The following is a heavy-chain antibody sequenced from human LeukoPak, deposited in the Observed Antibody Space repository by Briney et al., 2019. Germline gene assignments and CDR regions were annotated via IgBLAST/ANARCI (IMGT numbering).Heavy chain of an antibody. CDR3: ARTNSSSWYGVMIGWFDP. CDR1: GGSISSYY. J-gene: IGHJ5*02. V-gene: IGHV4-4*07. CDR2: IYTSGST. Sequence: PSETLSLTCTVSGGSISSYYWSWIRQPAGKGLEWIGRIYTSGSTNHNPSPKSRVTMSVDTSKNQFSLKLSSVTAADTAVYYCARTNSSSWYGVMIGWFDPWCQGTLVTVSS. D-gene: IGHD6-13*01.